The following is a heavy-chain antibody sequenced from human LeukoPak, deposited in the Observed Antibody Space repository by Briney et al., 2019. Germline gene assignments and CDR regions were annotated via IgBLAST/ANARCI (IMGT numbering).Heavy chain of an antibody. CDR3: ARERGDIVVVPAAILSPFDP. D-gene: IGHD2-2*01. Sequence: GASVKVSCKASGYTFTGYYMHWVRQAPGQGLEWMGWINPNSGGTNYAQKFQGRVTMTRDTSISTAYMELSRLRSDDTAVYHCARERGDIVVVPAAILSPFDPWGQGTLVTVSS. CDR2: INPNSGGT. J-gene: IGHJ5*02. V-gene: IGHV1-2*02. CDR1: GYTFTGYY.